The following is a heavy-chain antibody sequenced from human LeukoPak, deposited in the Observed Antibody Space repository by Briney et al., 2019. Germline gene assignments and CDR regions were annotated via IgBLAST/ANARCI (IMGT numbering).Heavy chain of an antibody. D-gene: IGHD5-24*01. CDR3: ARDSEMATIRDAFDI. CDR2: IIPIFGTA. Sequence: ASVKVSCKASGGTFSSYAISWVRQAPGQGLEWMGGIIPIFGTASYAQKFQGRVTITTDESTSTAYMELSSLRSEDTAVYYCARDSEMATIRDAFDIWGQGTMVTVSS. J-gene: IGHJ3*02. V-gene: IGHV1-69*05. CDR1: GGTFSSYA.